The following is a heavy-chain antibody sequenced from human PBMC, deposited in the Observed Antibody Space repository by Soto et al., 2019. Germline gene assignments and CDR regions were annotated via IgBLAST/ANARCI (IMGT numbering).Heavy chain of an antibody. J-gene: IGHJ5*02. D-gene: IGHD5-12*01. Sequence: PSETLSLTCTVSGDSVTSSDYYWSWIRQPPGKGLEWIGYIYYGGSTNYNPSLKSRVTISIDTSKNQFSLNLSSVTAADTAMYYCSVATSIYWLDPWGQGTLVTV. CDR2: IYYGGST. CDR1: GDSVTSSDYY. CDR3: SVATSIYWLDP. V-gene: IGHV4-61*08.